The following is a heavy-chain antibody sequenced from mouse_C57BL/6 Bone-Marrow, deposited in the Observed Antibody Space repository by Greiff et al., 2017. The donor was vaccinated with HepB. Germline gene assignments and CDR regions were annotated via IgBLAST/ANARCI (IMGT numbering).Heavy chain of an antibody. CDR2: ISDGGSYT. V-gene: IGHV5-4*03. J-gene: IGHJ4*01. CDR1: GFTFSSYA. Sequence: DVKLVESGGGLVKPGGSLKLSCAASGFTFSSYAMSWVRQTPEKRLEWVATISDGGSYTYYPDNVKGRFTISRDNAKNNLYLQMSHLKSEDTAMYYCARAKLGDAMDYWGQGTSVTVSS. D-gene: IGHD4-1*01. CDR3: ARAKLGDAMDY.